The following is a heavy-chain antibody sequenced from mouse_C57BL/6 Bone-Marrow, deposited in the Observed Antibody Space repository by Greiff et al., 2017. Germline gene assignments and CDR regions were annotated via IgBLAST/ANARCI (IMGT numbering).Heavy chain of an antibody. D-gene: IGHD3-2*02. CDR2: INPYNGGT. CDR3: ARRTAQATDWCAY. CDR1: GYTFTDYY. J-gene: IGHJ3*01. V-gene: IGHV1-19*01. Sequence: EVQLQESGPVLVKPGASVKMSCKASGYTFTDYYMNWVKQSHGKSLEWIGVINPYNGGTSYNQKFKGKATLTVDKSSSTAYMELNSLTSEDSAVYYCARRTAQATDWCAYWGQGTLVTVSA.